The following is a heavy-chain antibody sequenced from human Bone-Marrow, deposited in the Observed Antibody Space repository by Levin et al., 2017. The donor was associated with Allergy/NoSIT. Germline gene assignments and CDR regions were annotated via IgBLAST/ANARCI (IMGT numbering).Heavy chain of an antibody. J-gene: IGHJ5*02. CDR2: ISSSSGFK. CDR3: AKWAASATTTGGDWFEL. CDR1: GFTFSDYS. D-gene: IGHD1-1*01. Sequence: GGSLRLSCAASGFTFSDYSMNWVRQAPGKGLEWVSSISSSSGFKYYADSVKGRFTISRDNAKKSVFLQMDSLRAEDTAVYYCAKWAASATTTGGDWFELWGQGTLVTVSS. V-gene: IGHV3-21*01.